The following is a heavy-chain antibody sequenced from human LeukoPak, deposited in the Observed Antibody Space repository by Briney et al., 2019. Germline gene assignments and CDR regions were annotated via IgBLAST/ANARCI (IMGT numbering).Heavy chain of an antibody. Sequence: ASVQVSCKTSGYTFTGYYMHWVRQAPGQGLEWMGWINPNSGDTNYAQKFQGRVTMTRDTSISTAYMELSRLRSDDTAVYYCATMYNSSWSHFDYWGREPWSPSPQ. CDR3: ATMYNSSWSHFDY. CDR2: INPNSGDT. J-gene: IGHJ4*02. D-gene: IGHD6-13*01. V-gene: IGHV1-2*02. CDR1: GYTFTGYY.